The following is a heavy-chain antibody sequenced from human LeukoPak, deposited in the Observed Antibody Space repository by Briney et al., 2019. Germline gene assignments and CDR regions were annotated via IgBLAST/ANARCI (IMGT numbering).Heavy chain of an antibody. CDR1: GGSISSYY. J-gene: IGHJ6*03. D-gene: IGHD3-3*01. CDR3: ASGPGVGYDFWSGTPSYYYYYMDV. Sequence: PSETLSLTCTVSGGSISSYYWSWIRQPAGKGLEWIVRIYTSGSTNYNPSLKSRVTISVDKSKNQFSLKLSSVTAADTAVYYCASGPGVGYDFWSGTPSYYYYYMDVWGKGTTVTVSS. V-gene: IGHV4-4*07. CDR2: IYTSGST.